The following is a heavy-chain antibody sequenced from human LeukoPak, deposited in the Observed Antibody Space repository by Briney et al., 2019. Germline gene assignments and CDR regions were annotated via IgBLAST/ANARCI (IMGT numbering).Heavy chain of an antibody. CDR2: IRYDGSNK. Sequence: GGSLRLSCAASGFTFSSYGMHWVRQAPGKGLEWVAFIRYDGSNKYYADSVKGRLTISRDNSKNTLYLQMNSLRAEDTAVYYCAKAPLMPKTHYDYVWGSYRFPSSIDYWGQGTLVTVSS. V-gene: IGHV3-30*02. CDR1: GFTFSSYG. D-gene: IGHD3-16*02. CDR3: AKAPLMPKTHYDYVWGSYRFPSSIDY. J-gene: IGHJ4*02.